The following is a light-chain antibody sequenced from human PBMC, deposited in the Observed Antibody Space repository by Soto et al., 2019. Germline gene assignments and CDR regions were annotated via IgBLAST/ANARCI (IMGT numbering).Light chain of an antibody. CDR3: QQYDASLYT. J-gene: IGKJ2*01. CDR2: ATS. V-gene: IGKV3-20*01. Sequence: EIVLTQSPGTLSLSPGERATLSCRASQSVSSNYVAWYQQKPGQAPRLLIYATSSRATGIPDRFSGSGSGTDFTLTINRLEPEDFALYYCQQYDASLYTFGQGTKLAI. CDR1: QSVSSNY.